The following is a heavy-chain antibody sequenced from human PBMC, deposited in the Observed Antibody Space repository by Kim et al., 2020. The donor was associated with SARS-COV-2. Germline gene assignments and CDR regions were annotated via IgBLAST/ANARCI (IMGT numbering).Heavy chain of an antibody. CDR2: ISSSGSTI. Sequence: GGSLRLSCAASGFTFSSYEMNWVRQAPGKGLEWVSYISSSGSTIYYADSVKGRFTISRDNAKNSLYLQMNSLRAEDTAVYYCARGDPSEVRVTMIVVVNPFDYWGQGTLVTVSS. CDR3: ARGDPSEVRVTMIVVVNPFDY. D-gene: IGHD3-22*01. J-gene: IGHJ4*02. CDR1: GFTFSSYE. V-gene: IGHV3-48*03.